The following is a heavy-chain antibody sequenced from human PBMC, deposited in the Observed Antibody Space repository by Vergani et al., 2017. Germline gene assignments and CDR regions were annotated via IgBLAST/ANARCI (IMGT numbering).Heavy chain of an antibody. V-gene: IGHV3-48*03. CDR3: ARDPGTILEFGY. J-gene: IGHJ4*02. CDR2: ISSSGSTI. CDR1: GFTFSSYE. D-gene: IGHD1-1*01. Sequence: EVQLVESGGGLVQPGGSLRLSCAASGFTFSSYEMNWVRQAPGKGLEWVSYISSSGSTIYYADSVKGRFTISRDNAKNSLYLQMNSLRAEDTAVYYCARDPGTILEFGYWGQGTLVTVSS.